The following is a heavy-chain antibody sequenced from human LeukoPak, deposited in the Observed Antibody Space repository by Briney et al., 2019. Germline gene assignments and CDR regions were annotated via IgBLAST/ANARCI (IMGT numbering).Heavy chain of an antibody. D-gene: IGHD3-3*01. J-gene: IGHJ4*02. CDR2: IKQDGSEK. CDR1: GFTFSRYD. CDR3: ARARDYDFWSGYYKSGYFDY. Sequence: PGGSLRLSCAASGFTFSRYDMHWVRQAPGKGLEWVANIKQDGSEKYYVDSVKGRFTISRDNAKNSLYLQMNSLGAEDTAVYYCARARDYDFWSGYYKSGYFDYWGQGTLVTVSS. V-gene: IGHV3-7*01.